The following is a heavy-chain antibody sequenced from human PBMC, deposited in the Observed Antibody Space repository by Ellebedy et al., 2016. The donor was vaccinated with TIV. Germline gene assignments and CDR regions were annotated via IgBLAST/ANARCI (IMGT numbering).Heavy chain of an antibody. CDR2: ISGSGGRK. D-gene: IGHD3-22*01. CDR3: AKEDSGYSINHWYFDL. CDR1: GFTFGSNA. V-gene: IGHV3-23*01. J-gene: IGHJ2*01. Sequence: LGGSLRLSCAASGFTFGSNAISWVRQAPGKGREGVSGISGSGGRKYYADSEKGRFTISRDNSKNTLYLQMNSLRAEDPAVYYCAKEDSGYSINHWYFDLWGRGTLVTVPS.